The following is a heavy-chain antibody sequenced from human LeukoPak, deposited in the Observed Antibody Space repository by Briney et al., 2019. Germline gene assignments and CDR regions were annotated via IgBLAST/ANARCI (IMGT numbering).Heavy chain of an antibody. V-gene: IGHV1-8*02. J-gene: IGHJ4*02. CDR3: ARREDTAMVHFDY. D-gene: IGHD5-18*01. CDR2: MNPNSGNT. Sequence: SSVTVSLKCSGYTFTCYDINWVRQATGQGLEWMGWMNPNSGNTGYAQKFQGRVTMTRNTSISTAYMELRSLRCEDTAVYYCARREDTAMVHFDYWGQGTLVTVSS. CDR1: GYTFTCYD.